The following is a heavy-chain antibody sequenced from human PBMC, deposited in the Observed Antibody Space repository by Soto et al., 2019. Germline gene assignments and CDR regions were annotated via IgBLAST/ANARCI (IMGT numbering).Heavy chain of an antibody. CDR3: ARDWSGYSSYYYGMDV. Sequence: QVQLVQSGAEVKKPGASVKVSCKASGYTFTSYGIIWVRQAPGQGLEWMGWISAYNGNTNYAQKLQGRVTMTTDTSTSTAYMELRSLRSDDTAVYYCARDWSGYSSYYYGMDVWGQGTTVTVSS. CDR1: GYTFTSYG. D-gene: IGHD3-3*01. CDR2: ISAYNGNT. J-gene: IGHJ6*02. V-gene: IGHV1-18*04.